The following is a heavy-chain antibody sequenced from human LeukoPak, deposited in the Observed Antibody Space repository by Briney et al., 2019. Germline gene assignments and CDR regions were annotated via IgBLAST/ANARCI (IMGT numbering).Heavy chain of an antibody. Sequence: PSETLSLTCAVYGGSFSGYYWSWIRQPAGKGQEWIGRIYTSGSTNYNPSLKSRVTMSVDTSKNQFSLKLSSVTAADTAVYYCARGSTTVTTHYYYYMDVWGKGTTVTVSS. CDR3: ARGSTTVTTHYYYYMDV. CDR2: IYTSGST. D-gene: IGHD4-17*01. CDR1: GGSFSGYY. J-gene: IGHJ6*03. V-gene: IGHV4-59*10.